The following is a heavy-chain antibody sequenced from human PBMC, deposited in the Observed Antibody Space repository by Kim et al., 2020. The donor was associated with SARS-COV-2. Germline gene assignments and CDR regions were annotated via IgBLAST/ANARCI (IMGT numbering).Heavy chain of an antibody. CDR3: AREGGDYYGSGGIFPYRTYGMDV. V-gene: IGHV1-18*01. CDR1: GYTFTSYG. CDR2: ISAYNGNT. Sequence: ASVKVSCKASGYTFTSYGISWVRQAPGQGLEWMGWISAYNGNTNYAQKLQGRVTMTTDTSTSTAYMELRSLRSDDTAVYYCAREGGDYYGSGGIFPYRTYGMDVWGQGTTVTVSS. J-gene: IGHJ6*02. D-gene: IGHD3-10*01.